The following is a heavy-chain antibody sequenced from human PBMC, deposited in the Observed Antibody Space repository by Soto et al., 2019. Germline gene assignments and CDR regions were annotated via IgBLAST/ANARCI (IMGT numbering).Heavy chain of an antibody. V-gene: IGHV1-2*02. Sequence: GASVKVSCKASGYTFTDYYIHWVRQAPGQGLECLGWINPNTGGTKYAQKFQGRVTMTRDTSISTAYIEVGRLTSDDTAVYYCSKGLGYSKSYYYYYYGMDVWGQGTTVTVS. J-gene: IGHJ6*02. CDR1: GYTFTDYY. CDR2: INPNTGGT. D-gene: IGHD4-4*01. CDR3: SKGLGYSKSYYYYYYGMDV.